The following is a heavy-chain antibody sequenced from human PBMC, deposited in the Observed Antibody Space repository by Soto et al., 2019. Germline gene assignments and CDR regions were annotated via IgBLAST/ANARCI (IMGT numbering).Heavy chain of an antibody. CDR2: ISYDGSNK. D-gene: IGHD3-22*01. Sequence: AGGSLRLSCAASGFTFSSYGMHWVRQAPGKGLEWVAVISYDGSNKYYADSVKGRFTISRDNSKNTLYLQMNSLRAEDTAVYYCAKDKVPVYYYDSSGSPGDYWGQGTLVTVSS. J-gene: IGHJ4*02. V-gene: IGHV3-30*18. CDR3: AKDKVPVYYYDSSGSPGDY. CDR1: GFTFSSYG.